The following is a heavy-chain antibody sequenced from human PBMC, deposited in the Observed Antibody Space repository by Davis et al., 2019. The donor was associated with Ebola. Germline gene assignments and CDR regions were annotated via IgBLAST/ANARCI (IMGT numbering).Heavy chain of an antibody. CDR3: AKLQTGGGERSYYYYYMDV. Sequence: PSETLSLTCTVSGGSISSSSYYWGWIRQPPGKGLEWIGSIYYSGSTYYNPSLKSRVTISVDTSKNQFSLKLSSVTAADTAVYYCAKLQTGGGERSYYYYYMDVWGKGTTVTVSS. D-gene: IGHD1-14*01. V-gene: IGHV4-39*07. CDR1: GGSISSSSYY. J-gene: IGHJ6*03. CDR2: IYYSGST.